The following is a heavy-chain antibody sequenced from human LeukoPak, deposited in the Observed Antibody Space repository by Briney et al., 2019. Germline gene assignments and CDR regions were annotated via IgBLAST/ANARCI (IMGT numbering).Heavy chain of an antibody. CDR3: ARDRIYYDILTGYLPIDY. CDR2: IKQDGSEK. D-gene: IGHD3-9*01. Sequence: GGSLRLSCAASGFTFSDYWMTWVRQAPGKGLEWVANIKQDGSEKFYVDSVKGRFTISRDNTKTSLYLQLNSLSPEDTAVYFCARDRIYYDILTGYLPIDYWGQGALVTVSS. J-gene: IGHJ4*02. V-gene: IGHV3-7*01. CDR1: GFTFSDYW.